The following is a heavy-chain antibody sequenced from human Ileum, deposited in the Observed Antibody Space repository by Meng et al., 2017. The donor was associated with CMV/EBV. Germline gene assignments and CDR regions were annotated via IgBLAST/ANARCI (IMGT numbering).Heavy chain of an antibody. CDR2: ITWNGGSI. J-gene: IGHJ6*02. V-gene: IGHV3-9*01. D-gene: IGHD3-10*01. CDR3: MGSRGHFSVSGMDV. CDR1: GFTFEDYA. Sequence: GGSLRLSCAASGFTFEDYAMHWVRQAPGKGLEWVSGITWNGGSIGYADSVKGRFIISRDNAKNSLFLQMNGLRVEDTGLYYCMGSRGHFSVSGMDVWGQGTTVTVSS.